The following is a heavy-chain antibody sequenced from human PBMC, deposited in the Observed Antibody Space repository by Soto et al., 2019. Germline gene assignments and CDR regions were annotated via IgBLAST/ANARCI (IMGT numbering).Heavy chain of an antibody. V-gene: IGHV1-69*13. CDR2: IIPIFGTA. J-gene: IGHJ6*02. CDR3: ARHYYGSGTLPSYYYYGMDV. Sequence: SVKVSCKASGGTFSSYAISWVRQAPGQGLEWMGGIIPIFGTANYAQKFQGRVTITADESTSTAYMELSSLRSEDTAVYYCARHYYGSGTLPSYYYYGMDVWGQGTTVTVPS. CDR1: GGTFSSYA. D-gene: IGHD3-10*01.